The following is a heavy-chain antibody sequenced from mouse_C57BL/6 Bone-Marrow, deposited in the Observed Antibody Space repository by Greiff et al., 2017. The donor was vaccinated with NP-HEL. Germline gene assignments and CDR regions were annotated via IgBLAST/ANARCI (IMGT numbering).Heavy chain of an antibody. D-gene: IGHD4-1*01. CDR1: GYTFTSYW. V-gene: IGHV1-59*01. Sequence: QVQLQQPGAELVRPGTSVKLSCKASGYTFTSYWMHWVKQRPGQGLEWIGVIDPSDSYTNYNQKFKGKATLTVDTSSSTAYMQLSSLTSEDSAVYYCARGGTGTGYWGQGTTLTVSS. CDR3: ARGGTGTGY. CDR2: IDPSDSYT. J-gene: IGHJ2*01.